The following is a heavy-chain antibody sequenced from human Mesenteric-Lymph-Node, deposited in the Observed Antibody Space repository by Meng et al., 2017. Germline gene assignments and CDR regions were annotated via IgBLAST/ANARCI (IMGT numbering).Heavy chain of an antibody. CDR3: ARDYYDSSGYLNRFDY. CDR1: GGTFSSYA. CDR2: IIPIFGTA. D-gene: IGHD3-22*01. Sequence: SVKVSCKASGGTFSSYAISWVRQAPGQGLEWMGGIIPIFGTANYAQKFQGRVTITTDESTSTAYMELSSLRSEDTAVYYCARDYYDSSGYLNRFDYWGQGTLVTVSS. V-gene: IGHV1-69*05. J-gene: IGHJ4*02.